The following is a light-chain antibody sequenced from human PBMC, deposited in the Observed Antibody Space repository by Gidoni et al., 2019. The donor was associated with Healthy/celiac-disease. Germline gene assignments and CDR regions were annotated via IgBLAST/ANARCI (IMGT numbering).Light chain of an antibody. Sequence: DIQMTQSPSTLSASVGDRVTITCRASQSISSWLAWYQQKPGKAPKLLIYKASSLESGVPSRFSGSGSGTEFTLTISSLQPDDFATYYCQQYNSYSPRYTFXQXTKLEIK. V-gene: IGKV1-5*03. J-gene: IGKJ2*01. CDR1: QSISSW. CDR3: QQYNSYSPRYT. CDR2: KAS.